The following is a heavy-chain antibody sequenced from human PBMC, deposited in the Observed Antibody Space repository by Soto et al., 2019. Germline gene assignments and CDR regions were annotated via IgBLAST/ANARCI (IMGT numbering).Heavy chain of an antibody. V-gene: IGHV5-51*01. Sequence: GESLKISCKGSGYSFTSYWIGWVRQMPGKGLELMGIIYPGDSDTRYSPSFQGQVTISADKSISTAYLQWSSLKASDTAMYYCARLTGVYYDSSGYYYDFYFDYWGQGTLVTVSS. CDR3: ARLTGVYYDSSGYYYDFYFDY. J-gene: IGHJ4*02. CDR1: GYSFTSYW. CDR2: IYPGDSDT. D-gene: IGHD3-22*01.